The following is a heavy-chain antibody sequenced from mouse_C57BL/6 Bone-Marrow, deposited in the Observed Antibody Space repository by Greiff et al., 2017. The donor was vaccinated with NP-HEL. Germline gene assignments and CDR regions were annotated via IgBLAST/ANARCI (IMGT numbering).Heavy chain of an antibody. V-gene: IGHV1-69*01. CDR1: GYTFTSYW. J-gene: IGHJ1*03. D-gene: IGHD1-1*01. CDR3: ARDHYYGSGFPLDWYFDV. CDR2: IDPSDSYT. Sequence: QVQLQQPGAELVMPGASVKLSCKASGYTFTSYWMHWVKQRPGQGLEWIGEIDPSDSYTNYNQKFKGKSTFTVDKSSSTAYMQLSSLTSKDSAVYYCARDHYYGSGFPLDWYFDVWGTGTTVTGAS.